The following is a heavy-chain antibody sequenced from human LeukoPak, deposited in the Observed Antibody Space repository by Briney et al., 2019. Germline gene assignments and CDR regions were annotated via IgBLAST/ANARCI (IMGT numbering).Heavy chain of an antibody. Sequence: PGGSLRLSCAASGFTFRVYAMHWVRQTPGKGLEWVAVIWSDENNKHYADSVKGRFTISRDNSKNMLYLQMNSLRAEHSAFYYGAGGAEFWEEHPDNSNGGEVWGQGARSPSP. D-gene: IGHD3-3*01. J-gene: IGHJ6*02. CDR3: AGGAEFWEEHPDNSNGGEV. V-gene: IGHV3-33*01. CDR2: IWSDENNK. CDR1: GFTFRVYA.